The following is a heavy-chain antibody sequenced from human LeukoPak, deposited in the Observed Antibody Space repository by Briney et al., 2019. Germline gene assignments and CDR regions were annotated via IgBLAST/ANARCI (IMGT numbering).Heavy chain of an antibody. D-gene: IGHD7-27*01. V-gene: IGHV3-48*03. J-gene: IGHJ4*02. CDR1: GFTFDDYG. CDR3: GRGHWGLDY. CDR2: ISSSGSTI. Sequence: GGSLRLSCAASGFTFDDYGMNWVRQAPAKGLEWVSYISSSGSTIYYADSVKGRFTISRDNAKNSLYLQMNSLRAEDTAVYYCGRGHWGLDYWGQGALVTVSS.